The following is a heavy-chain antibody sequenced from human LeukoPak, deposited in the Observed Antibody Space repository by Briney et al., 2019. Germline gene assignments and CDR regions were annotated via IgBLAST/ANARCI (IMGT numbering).Heavy chain of an antibody. CDR3: ARGETYYDILTDDFDY. CDR1: GFTFSSYS. CDR2: FSSSSGYI. Sequence: GGSLRLSCAASGFTFSSYSMNWVRQAPGKGVGWVSFFSSSSGYIYYADSVKGRFTISRDNAKNSLYLQMNSLRAEDTAVYYCARGETYYDILTDDFDYWGQGTLVTVSS. J-gene: IGHJ4*02. D-gene: IGHD3-9*01. V-gene: IGHV3-21*01.